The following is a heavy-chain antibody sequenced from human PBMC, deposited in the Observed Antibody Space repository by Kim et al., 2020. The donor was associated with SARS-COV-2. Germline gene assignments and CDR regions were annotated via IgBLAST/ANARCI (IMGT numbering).Heavy chain of an antibody. CDR1: GGSVSSGSYY. V-gene: IGHV4-61*01. CDR3: ARVTSGCYDAFDI. CDR2: IYYSGST. D-gene: IGHD1-26*01. Sequence: SETLSLTCTVSGGSVSSGSYYWSWIRQPPGKGLEWIGYIYYSGSTNYNPSLKSRVTISVDTSNNQFSLKLSSVTAADTAVYYCARVTSGCYDAFDIWGQGTMVTVSS. J-gene: IGHJ3*02.